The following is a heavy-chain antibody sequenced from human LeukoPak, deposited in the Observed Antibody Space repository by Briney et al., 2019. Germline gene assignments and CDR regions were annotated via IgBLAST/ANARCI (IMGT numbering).Heavy chain of an antibody. J-gene: IGHJ3*02. CDR3: ARDPLSANDFDI. CDR1: GASFSNSY. V-gene: IGHV4-59*01. CDR2: INYSGRT. Sequence: SETLSLTCSVSGASFSNSYWNWVRQPPGKGLEWVGYINYSGRTNYNPSLKSRVTISVDTSKNLFALKLSSVAAAGTAVYFCARDPLSANDFDIWGQGTMVTVSS. D-gene: IGHD6-25*01.